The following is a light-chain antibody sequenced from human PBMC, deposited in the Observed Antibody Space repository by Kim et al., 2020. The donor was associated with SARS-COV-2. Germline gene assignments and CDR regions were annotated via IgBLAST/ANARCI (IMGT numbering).Light chain of an antibody. CDR2: VNSDGSH. J-gene: IGLJ2*01. Sequence: QLVLTQSPSASASLGASVKLTCTLSSGYSTYAIAWHQQQPEKGPRYLMKVNSDGSHSKGDGIPDRFSGSSSGAERYLTIYSLQSEDEADYYCQTWGTGIRVFGGGTQLTVL. V-gene: IGLV4-69*01. CDR1: SGYSTYA. CDR3: QTWGTGIRV.